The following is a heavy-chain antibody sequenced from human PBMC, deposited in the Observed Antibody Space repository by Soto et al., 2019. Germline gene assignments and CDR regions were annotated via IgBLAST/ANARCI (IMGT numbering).Heavy chain of an antibody. D-gene: IGHD6-19*01. V-gene: IGHV3-21*01. CDR1: GFTFSSYS. J-gene: IGHJ4*02. Sequence: VQLVESGGGLVKPGGSLRLSCAASGFTFSSYSMNWVRQAPGKGLEWVSSISSSSSYIYYADSVKGRFTISRDNAKNSLYLQMNSLRAEDTAVYYCARDPRYSSGWYYYFDYWGQGTLVTVSS. CDR2: ISSSSSYI. CDR3: ARDPRYSSGWYYYFDY.